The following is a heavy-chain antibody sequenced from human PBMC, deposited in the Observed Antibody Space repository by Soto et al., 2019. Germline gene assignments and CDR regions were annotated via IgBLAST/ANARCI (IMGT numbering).Heavy chain of an antibody. CDR3: AKEGHVLRYFDWLLPTGGYYYGMDV. J-gene: IGHJ6*02. CDR2: ISYDGSNK. CDR1: GFTFSSYG. V-gene: IGHV3-30*18. D-gene: IGHD3-9*01. Sequence: QVQLVESGGGVVQPGRSLRLSCAASGFTFSSYGMHWVRQAPGKGLEWVAVISYDGSNKYYADSVKGRFTISRDNSKNTLYLQMNSLRAEDTAVYYCAKEGHVLRYFDWLLPTGGYYYGMDVWGQGTTVTVSS.